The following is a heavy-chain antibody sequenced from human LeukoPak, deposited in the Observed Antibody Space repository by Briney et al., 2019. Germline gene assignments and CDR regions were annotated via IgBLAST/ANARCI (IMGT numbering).Heavy chain of an antibody. CDR2: IYHSGST. Sequence: KPSETLSLTCTVSGYSISSGYYWGWIRQPPGKGLEWIGSIYHSGSTYYNPSLKSRVTISVDTSKNQFSLKLSSVTAADTAVYYCARDSPKFDPWGQGTLVTVSS. V-gene: IGHV4-38-2*02. CDR1: GYSISSGYY. J-gene: IGHJ5*02. CDR3: ARDSPKFDP.